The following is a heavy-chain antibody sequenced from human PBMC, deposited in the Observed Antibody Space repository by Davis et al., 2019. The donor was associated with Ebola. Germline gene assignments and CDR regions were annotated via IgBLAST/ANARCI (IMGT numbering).Heavy chain of an antibody. D-gene: IGHD3-3*01. J-gene: IGHJ6*02. CDR1: GGSISSGGYS. V-gene: IGHV4-30-2*01. CDR3: ARGGLLLEWLFLDV. CDR2: IYHSGST. Sequence: MPSETLSLTCAVSGGSISSGGYSWSWIRQPPGKGLEWIGYIYHSGSTYYNPSLKSRVTISVDRSKNQFSLKLSSVTAADTAVYYCARGGLLLEWLFLDVWGQGTTVTVSS.